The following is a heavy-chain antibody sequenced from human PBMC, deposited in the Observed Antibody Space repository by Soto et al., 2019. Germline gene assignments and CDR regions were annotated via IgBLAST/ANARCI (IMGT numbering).Heavy chain of an antibody. CDR1: GYTFDTYA. CDR2: INTDNGNT. Sequence: QVQLVQSGAEVKKSGASVKLSCKASGYTFDTYAMHWVRQAPGQRLEWMGWINTDNGNTKYSQRFQGRLTITRDTSASTAYMGLSNLRSEDTAVYFCARDAGDYLLLLYWGQGTLVTVSS. D-gene: IGHD3-22*01. CDR3: ARDAGDYLLLLY. V-gene: IGHV1-3*04. J-gene: IGHJ4*02.